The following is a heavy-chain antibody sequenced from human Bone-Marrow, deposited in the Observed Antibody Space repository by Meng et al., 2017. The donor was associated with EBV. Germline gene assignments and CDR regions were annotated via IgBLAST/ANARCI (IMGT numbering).Heavy chain of an antibody. J-gene: IGHJ4*02. CDR2: ISSRSSYL. D-gene: IGHD4-17*01. Sequence: EVQLVESGGGLVKPGGSLRLSCAASGFTFSNYSMNWVRQAPGKGLEWVSSISSRSSYLFYADSVKGRFTISRDNAKNSLYLQMNSLRAEDTAVYYCVRSRTTVIGYWGQGTLVTVSS. CDR3: VRSRTTVIGY. CDR1: GFTFSNYS. V-gene: IGHV3-21*01.